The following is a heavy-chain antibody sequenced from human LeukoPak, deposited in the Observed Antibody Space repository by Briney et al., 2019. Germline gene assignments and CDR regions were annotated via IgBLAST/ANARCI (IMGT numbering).Heavy chain of an antibody. V-gene: IGHV1-46*01. Sequence: GASVKVSCKASGYTFTSYYMHWVRQAPGQGLEWMGIINLSGGSTTYAQNFQGRVTMTRDTSTSTVYMELSSLRSEDAAVYYCARGGYYYDRSGYIAFDIWGQGTMVTVSS. CDR1: GYTFTSYY. CDR3: ARGGYYYDRSGYIAFDI. D-gene: IGHD3-22*01. J-gene: IGHJ3*02. CDR2: INLSGGST.